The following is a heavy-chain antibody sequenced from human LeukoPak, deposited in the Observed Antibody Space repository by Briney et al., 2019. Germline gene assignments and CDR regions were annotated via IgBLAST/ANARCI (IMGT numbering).Heavy chain of an antibody. CDR3: ARGRATAYYYYYYMDV. V-gene: IGHV4-34*01. CDR2: INHSGST. J-gene: IGHJ6*03. CDR1: GGFFSGYY. Sequence: SGTLSLTCAVYGGFFSGYYWSWIRQPPWKGLAWIGEINHSGSTNYNPALKSRVTISVDTSKNQFSLKLSSVTAADTAVYYCARGRATAYYYYYYMDVWGKGTTVTVSS.